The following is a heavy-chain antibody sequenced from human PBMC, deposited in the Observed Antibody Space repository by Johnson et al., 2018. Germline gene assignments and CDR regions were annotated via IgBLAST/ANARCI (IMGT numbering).Heavy chain of an antibody. CDR1: GFTFSDYA. J-gene: IGHJ4*02. V-gene: IGHV3-23*01. Sequence: EVQLLESGGGLVPPGGSLRLSCAVSGFTFSDYAMTWVHQAPGKGLEWVSGIGGGPSRSTTYYADSVKGRFTISRDNSKNTLYLQMNSLRVEETAVYYCAKDFYSWRSELDYWGQGTLVTVSS. D-gene: IGHD1-26*01. CDR2: IGGGPSRSTT. CDR3: AKDFYSWRSELDY.